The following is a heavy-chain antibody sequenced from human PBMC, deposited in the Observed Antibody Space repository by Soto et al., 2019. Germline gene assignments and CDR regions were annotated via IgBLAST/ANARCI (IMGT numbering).Heavy chain of an antibody. CDR2: ISYDGSNK. Sequence: QVQLVESGGGVVQPGRSLRLSCAASGFTFSSYGMHWVRQAPGKGLEWVAVISYDGSNKYYADSVKGRFTISRDNSKNTLEMQMNSLRGEDTAVYYCAKDQSGVLRYFDWPSFPYSYGMDVWGQGTTVTVSS. V-gene: IGHV3-30*18. CDR1: GFTFSSYG. CDR3: AKDQSGVLRYFDWPSFPYSYGMDV. J-gene: IGHJ6*02. D-gene: IGHD3-9*01.